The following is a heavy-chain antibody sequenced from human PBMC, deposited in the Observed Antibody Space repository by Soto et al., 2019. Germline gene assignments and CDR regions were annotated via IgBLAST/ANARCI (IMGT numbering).Heavy chain of an antibody. CDR2: INHSGSA. CDR1: GESFSGHI. D-gene: IGHD6-19*01. J-gene: IGHJ4*02. CDR3: ARGLITGTHYSGGWYYFDS. V-gene: IGHV4-34*01. Sequence: QVQLQQSGAGLLKPSETLSLTCAVYGESFSGHIWTWIRQTPGKGLQWIGQINHSGSASYNPSHKSQVTISVHTSNSQFYMELSSVTAADTAVYYCARGLITGTHYSGGWYYFDSWGQGTKVTVSS.